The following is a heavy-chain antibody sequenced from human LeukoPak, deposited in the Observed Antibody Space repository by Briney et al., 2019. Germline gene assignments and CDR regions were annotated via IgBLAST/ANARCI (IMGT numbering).Heavy chain of an antibody. V-gene: IGHV3-21*04. D-gene: IGHD3-3*01. CDR2: ISSSSSYI. CDR1: GFTFSSYS. J-gene: IGHJ6*03. Sequence: GGSLRLSCAASGFTFSSYSMNWVRQAPGKGLEWVSSISSSSSYIYYADSVKGRFTISRDNAKNSLYLQMNSLRAEDTALYYCARGGITIGVVSYMDVWGKGTTVTVSS. CDR3: ARGGITIGVVSYMDV.